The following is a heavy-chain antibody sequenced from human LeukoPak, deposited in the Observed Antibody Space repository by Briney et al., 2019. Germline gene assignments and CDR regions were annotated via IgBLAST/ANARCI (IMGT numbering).Heavy chain of an antibody. Sequence: GRSLRLSCAASGFTFRNHGMHWIRQAPGKGLEWVAIIWYDGSNKYYAASVNGRFTISRDNSKNTLYLQMNSLRDDDTVVYYCVRDRGALQYFDYWGQGTLVTVSS. CDR1: GFTFRNHG. CDR3: VRDRGALQYFDY. V-gene: IGHV3-33*01. CDR2: IWYDGSNK. D-gene: IGHD2/OR15-2a*01. J-gene: IGHJ4*02.